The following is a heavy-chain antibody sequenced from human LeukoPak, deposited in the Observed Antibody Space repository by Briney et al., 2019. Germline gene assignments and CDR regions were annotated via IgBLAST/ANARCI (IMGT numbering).Heavy chain of an antibody. CDR1: GFTFSSYS. CDR3: ARDPGEQQLVEYFQH. V-gene: IGHV3-21*01. J-gene: IGHJ1*01. CDR2: ISSSSSYI. Sequence: GGSLRLSCAASGFTFSSYSMNWVRQAPGKGLEWVSSISSSSSYIYYADSVKGRFTISRDNAKNSLYLQMNSLRAEDTAVYYCARDPGEQQLVEYFQHWGQGTLVTVSS. D-gene: IGHD6-13*01.